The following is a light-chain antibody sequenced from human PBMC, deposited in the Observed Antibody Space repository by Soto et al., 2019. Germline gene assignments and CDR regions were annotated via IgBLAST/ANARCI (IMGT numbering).Light chain of an antibody. CDR2: KAS. J-gene: IGKJ1*01. CDR1: QTISSW. V-gene: IGKV1-5*03. Sequence: DIQMTQSPSTLSGSVGDRVTITCRASQTISSWLAWYQQKPGKAPKLLIYKASTLKSGVPSRFSGSGSGTEFTLTIRSLQPDDFATYYCQHYNSYSEPFGQGTKVELK. CDR3: QHYNSYSEP.